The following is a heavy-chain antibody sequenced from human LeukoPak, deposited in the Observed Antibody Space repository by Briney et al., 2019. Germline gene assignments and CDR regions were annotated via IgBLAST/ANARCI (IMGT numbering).Heavy chain of an antibody. CDR2: ISGSGDNT. V-gene: IGHV3-23*01. J-gene: IGHJ3*02. Sequence: GGSLRLSCAASVFTFSSYAMSWVRQAPGKVLEWVSAISGSGDNTYYADSVKGRFTSTRDNSKNTLYLQMSSLTAEDAAVYYCAKGPRAGPYSGSYYAFNIWGQGTVVTVSS. CDR3: AKGPRAGPYSGSYYAFNI. D-gene: IGHD1-26*01. CDR1: VFTFSSYA.